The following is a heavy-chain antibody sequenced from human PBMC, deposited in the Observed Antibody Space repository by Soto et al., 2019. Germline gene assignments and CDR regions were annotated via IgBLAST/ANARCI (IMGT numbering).Heavy chain of an antibody. CDR1: GGSISSYY. J-gene: IGHJ5*02. Sequence: SETLSLTCTVSGGSISSYYWSWIRQPPGKGLEWIGYIYYSGSTNYNPSLKSRVTISVDTSKNQFSLKLSSVTAADTAVYYCARSLTGLSGTTGVDPWGQGTLVTVSS. D-gene: IGHD1-7*01. CDR3: ARSLTGLSGTTGVDP. CDR2: IYYSGST. V-gene: IGHV4-59*08.